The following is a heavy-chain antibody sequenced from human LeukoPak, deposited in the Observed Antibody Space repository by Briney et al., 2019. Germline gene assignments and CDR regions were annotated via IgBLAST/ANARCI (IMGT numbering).Heavy chain of an antibody. CDR3: ARSRSLTIFGVVIIPEDDYYYMDV. J-gene: IGHJ6*03. V-gene: IGHV4-59*01. D-gene: IGHD3-3*01. CDR2: IYYSGST. CDR1: GGSISSYY. Sequence: SETLSLTCTVSGGSISSYYWSWIRQPPGKGLEWIGYIYYSGSTNYNPSLKSRVTISVDTSKNQFSLKLSSVTAADTAVYYCARSRSLTIFGVVIIPEDDYYYMDVWGKGTTVTVSS.